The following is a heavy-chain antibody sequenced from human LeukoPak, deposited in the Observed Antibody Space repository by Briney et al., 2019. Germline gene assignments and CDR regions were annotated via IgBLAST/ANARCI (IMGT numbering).Heavy chain of an antibody. CDR3: ARAWIRIAVAAY. CDR2: ISAYNGNT. Sequence: ASVKVSCKASGYTFTSYGIIWVRQAPGQGLEWMGWISAYNGNTNYAQHLQGRVTMTTDTSTSTAYMELSRLRSDNTAVYYCARAWIRIAVAAYWGQGTLVTVSS. J-gene: IGHJ4*02. V-gene: IGHV1-18*01. CDR1: GYTFTSYG. D-gene: IGHD6-19*01.